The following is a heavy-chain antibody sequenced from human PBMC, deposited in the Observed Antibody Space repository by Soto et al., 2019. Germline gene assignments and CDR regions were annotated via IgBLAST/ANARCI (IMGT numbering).Heavy chain of an antibody. CDR3: ARDHVGSLSAFGF. D-gene: IGHD1-26*01. J-gene: IGHJ3*01. CDR1: GYTFIDDY. CDR2: IHPNSGGT. V-gene: IGHV1-2*02. Sequence: PSVKRSCKASGYTFIDDYIPWVRQAPRQGVECMRWIHPNSGGTDYAQEFQGRVTMTRDTSIRTAYMEVTRLRSDDTAVYYCARDHVGSLSAFGFLAQGAMVTVPS.